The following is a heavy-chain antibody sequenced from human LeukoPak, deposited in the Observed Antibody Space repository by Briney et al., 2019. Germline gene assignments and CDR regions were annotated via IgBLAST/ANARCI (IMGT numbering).Heavy chain of an antibody. Sequence: SETLSLTCTVSGYSISSGYYWGWIRQPPGKGLEWIGSIYYSGSTYYNPSLKSRVTISVDTSKNQFSLKLSSVTAADTAVYYCARQDIVVVTAIDYWGQGTLVTVSS. V-gene: IGHV4-38-2*02. D-gene: IGHD2-21*02. CDR2: IYYSGST. J-gene: IGHJ4*02. CDR1: GYSISSGYY. CDR3: ARQDIVVVTAIDY.